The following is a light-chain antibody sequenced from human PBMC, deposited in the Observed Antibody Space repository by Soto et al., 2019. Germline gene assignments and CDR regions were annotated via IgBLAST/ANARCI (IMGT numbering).Light chain of an antibody. J-gene: IGLJ2*01. CDR1: SSDVGRYTS. CDR3: SSYAGNYNVV. V-gene: IGLV2-11*01. Sequence: QSALTQPRSVSGSPGQSVTISCTGTSSDVGRYTSVSWCQQHPGEAPKLMIYDVTWRPSGVPDRFSGSKSGITASLTISGLQAEDEADYYCSSYAGNYNVVFGGGTKLTVL. CDR2: DVT.